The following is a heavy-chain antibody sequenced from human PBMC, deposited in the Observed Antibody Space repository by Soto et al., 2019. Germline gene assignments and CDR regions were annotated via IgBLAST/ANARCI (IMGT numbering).Heavy chain of an antibody. CDR1: GLTFRRCW. V-gene: IGHV3-7*01. D-gene: IGHD6-19*01. Sequence: GSLRLPCEVSGLTFRRCWMSLLRQAPGKGLEWAANISPDGGEKYYVDSVAGRFTISRDNARNSLYLQMNSLRADDTGVYYCARDGSGWSNDWCLGTLVNVS. J-gene: IGHJ4*02. CDR3: ARDGSGWSND. CDR2: ISPDGGEK.